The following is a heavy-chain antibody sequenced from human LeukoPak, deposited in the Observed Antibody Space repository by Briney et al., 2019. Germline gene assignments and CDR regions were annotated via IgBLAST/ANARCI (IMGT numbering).Heavy chain of an antibody. Sequence: GRSLRLSCAASGFTFSSYGMHWVRQAPGKGLEWVAVISYDGSNKYYADSVKGRFTISRDNSKNTLYLQMNSLRAEDTAVYYCAKDHGRELLINWFDPWGQGTLVTVSS. J-gene: IGHJ5*02. D-gene: IGHD1-26*01. CDR3: AKDHGRELLINWFDP. V-gene: IGHV3-30*18. CDR2: ISYDGSNK. CDR1: GFTFSSYG.